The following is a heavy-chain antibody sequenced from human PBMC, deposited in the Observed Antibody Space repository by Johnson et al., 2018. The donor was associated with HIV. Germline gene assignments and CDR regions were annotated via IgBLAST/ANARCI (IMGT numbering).Heavy chain of an antibody. J-gene: IGHJ3*02. CDR3: AKDIWQYMYGAFDI. CDR1: GFTFDDYG. CDR2: INWNSDTI. V-gene: IGHV3-20*04. Sequence: VQLLESGGGVVRPGGSLRLSCVASGFTFDDYGMSWVRQAPGKGLEWVSGINWNSDTIAYADSVKGRFTISRDNAKNSLYLQMNSLRAEDTALYYCAKDIWQYMYGAFDIWGQGTMDTVSS. D-gene: IGHD2-8*01.